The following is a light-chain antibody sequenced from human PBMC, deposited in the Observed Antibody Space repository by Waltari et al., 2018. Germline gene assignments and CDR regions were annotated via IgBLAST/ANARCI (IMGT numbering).Light chain of an antibody. CDR2: DAS. CDR1: QSIGID. CDR3: QQRSRWPLT. J-gene: IGKJ4*01. Sequence: EIVLTQSPATLSLSPGDRVTLSCRASQSIGIDLAWYQQRPGQAPRLLISDASYRATGIPARFSGSGSGTDFTLTISNLEPEDIATYYCQQRSRWPLTFGGGTKVEFK. V-gene: IGKV3-11*01.